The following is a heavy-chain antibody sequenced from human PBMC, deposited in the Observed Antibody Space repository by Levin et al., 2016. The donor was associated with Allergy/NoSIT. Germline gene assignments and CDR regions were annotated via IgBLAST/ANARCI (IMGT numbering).Heavy chain of an antibody. CDR3: ARPLLGARFAFDT. Sequence: SETLSLTCTVSGGYINNYHWGWIRQPPGKGLEWVGYISYSGSTNFNPSLESRLTMSVDASKNHFSLNLSSVTAADSAVYYCARPLLGARFAFDTWGQGIPVTVSS. V-gene: IGHV4-59*08. J-gene: IGHJ4*02. D-gene: IGHD1-26*01. CDR1: GGYINNYH. CDR2: ISYSGST.